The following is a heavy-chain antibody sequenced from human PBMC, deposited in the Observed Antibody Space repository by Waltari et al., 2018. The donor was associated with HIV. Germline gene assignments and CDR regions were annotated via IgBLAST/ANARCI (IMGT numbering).Heavy chain of an antibody. CDR1: GGSISSYY. J-gene: IGHJ5*02. Sequence: QVQLQESGPGLVKPSETLSPTCTVSGGSISSYYWSWIRQPPGKGLEWIGYIYYSGSTNYNPSLKSPVTISVDTSKNQFSLKLSSVTAADTAVYYCACGYDYVWGSYRSGWFDPWGQGTLVTVSS. CDR2: IYYSGST. V-gene: IGHV4-59*01. D-gene: IGHD3-16*02. CDR3: ACGYDYVWGSYRSGWFDP.